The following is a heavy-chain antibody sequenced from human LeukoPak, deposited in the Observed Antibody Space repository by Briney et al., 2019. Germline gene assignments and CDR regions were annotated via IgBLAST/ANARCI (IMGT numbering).Heavy chain of an antibody. D-gene: IGHD4-11*01. CDR1: VHTFTGNF. CDR3: ARLAYSNRDY. V-gene: IGHV1-2*02. Sequence: ASVKVSCKASVHTFTGNFMHWVRQAPGQGLEWMGWINPESGATEYAQKFQGRVTMTRDTSTSTVYMELSSLRSEDTAVYYCARLAYSNRDYWGQGTLVTVSS. CDR2: INPESGAT. J-gene: IGHJ4*02.